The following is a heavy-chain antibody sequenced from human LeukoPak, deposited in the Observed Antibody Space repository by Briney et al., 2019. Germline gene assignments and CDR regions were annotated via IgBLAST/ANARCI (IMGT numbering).Heavy chain of an antibody. CDR2: INSDGNIT. CDR1: GFTFSSYW. J-gene: IGHJ5*02. CDR3: ARVFQGVVLDA. Sequence: GXXLRLSCAASGFTFSSYWMHWVRHAPGKGLVWVSRINSDGNITSYADSVKGRFTISRDNAKNTLYLQMNSLRPEDTAVYYCARVFQGVVLDAWGQGTLVTVSS. V-gene: IGHV3-74*01. D-gene: IGHD2-8*01.